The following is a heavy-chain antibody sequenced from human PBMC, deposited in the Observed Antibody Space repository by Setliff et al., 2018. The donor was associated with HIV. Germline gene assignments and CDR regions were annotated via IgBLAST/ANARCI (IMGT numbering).Heavy chain of an antibody. CDR3: ARDLSSSAWSEGLYYFDS. Sequence: SETLSLTCAVYGAPFSGFHWGWIRQSPGKGLEWIGEIDHSGSTKYNPSLKSRVTLSVDTSKNQFSLKLNSVTAADTAVYYCARDLSSSAWSEGLYYFDSWGRGTLVTVSS. CDR1: GAPFSGFH. J-gene: IGHJ4*02. D-gene: IGHD6-19*01. CDR2: IDHSGST. V-gene: IGHV4-34*01.